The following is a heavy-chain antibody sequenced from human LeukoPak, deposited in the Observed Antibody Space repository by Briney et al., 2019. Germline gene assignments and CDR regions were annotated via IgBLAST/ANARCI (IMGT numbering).Heavy chain of an antibody. J-gene: IGHJ4*02. CDR1: GFTLSGST. V-gene: IGHV3-64*01. Sequence: GGSLRLSCAASGFTLSGSTMHWVRQAPGKGLESVSAISSDGGSTYYGNSVKGRFTISRDISKNTLYLQMDSLRPEDMPVYYCAREGSPGTFDNWGQGTLVTVSS. D-gene: IGHD1-7*01. CDR2: ISSDGGST. CDR3: AREGSPGTFDN.